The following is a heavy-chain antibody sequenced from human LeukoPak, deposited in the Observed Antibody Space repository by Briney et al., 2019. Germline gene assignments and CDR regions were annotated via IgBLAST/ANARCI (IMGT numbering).Heavy chain of an antibody. Sequence: PGGSLRLSCAASGFTFSSYGMHWVRQAPGKGLEWVAVIWYDGSNKYYADSVKGRFTITRDNPKNTLYLQMNSLRAEDTAVYYCARDSPDGGDGYNPNRFTFGYWGQGTLVTVSS. CDR1: GFTFSSYG. CDR3: ARDSPDGGDGYNPNRFTFGY. D-gene: IGHD5-24*01. CDR2: IWYDGSNK. V-gene: IGHV3-33*01. J-gene: IGHJ4*02.